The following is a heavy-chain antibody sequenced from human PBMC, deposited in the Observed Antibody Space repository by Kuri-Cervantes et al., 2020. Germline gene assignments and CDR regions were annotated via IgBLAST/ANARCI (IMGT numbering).Heavy chain of an antibody. CDR1: GFTFSSYS. Sequence: GESLKISCAASGFTFSSYSINWVRQAPGKGLEWVSYISSSSSTIYYADSVKGRFTISRDNAKNSLYLQMNSLRAEDTAVYYCARDAPREGPWGQGTLVTVSS. V-gene: IGHV3-48*04. CDR3: ARDAPREGP. J-gene: IGHJ5*02. CDR2: ISSSSSTI.